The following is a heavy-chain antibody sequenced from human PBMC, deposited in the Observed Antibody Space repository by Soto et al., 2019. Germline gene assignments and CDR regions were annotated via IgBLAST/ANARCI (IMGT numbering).Heavy chain of an antibody. CDR1: GGTFSSYT. CDR3: EMRDDVINHEGPISFY. V-gene: IGHV1-69*02. D-gene: IGHD3-16*01. CDR2: IIPIIGKA. J-gene: IGHJ4*02. Sequence: QVQLVQSGAEVKKPGSSVKVSCKASGGTFSSYTFIWVRQAPGQGLEWMGRIIPIIGKATSAQNFQGRVTLTADKSTCTANLELSSRRSQDTAVYYCEMRDDVINHEGPISFYWGQGTLVTVSP.